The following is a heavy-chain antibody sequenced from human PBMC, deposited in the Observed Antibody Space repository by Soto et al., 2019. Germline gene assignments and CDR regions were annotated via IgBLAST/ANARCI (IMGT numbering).Heavy chain of an antibody. CDR3: AHKGPEDWPLDY. J-gene: IGHJ4*02. V-gene: IGHV2-5*02. CDR2: IYWDDSK. D-gene: IGHD3-9*01. CDR1: GFSLNARPVG. Sequence: SGPTLVNPTQTLTLTCTFSGFSLNARPVGVGWIRQPPGKALERLALIYWDDSKHYSPSLRSRLTITKDTSKNQVVLTMTNMDPMDTGTYYCAHKGPEDWPLDYWGQGTLVTVSS.